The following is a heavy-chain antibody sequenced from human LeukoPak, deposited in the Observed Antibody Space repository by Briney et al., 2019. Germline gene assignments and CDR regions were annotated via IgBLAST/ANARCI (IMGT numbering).Heavy chain of an antibody. CDR3: AKDSPDTAMGDY. D-gene: IGHD5-18*01. V-gene: IGHV3-23*01. CDR2: ISGSGGST. Sequence: GGSLRLSCAASTFTFGNFAMSWVRQAPGKGLEWVSAISGSGGSTYYADSVKGRFTISRDNSKNTLYLQMNSLRAEDTAVYYCAKDSPDTAMGDYWGQGTLVTVSS. CDR1: TFTFGNFA. J-gene: IGHJ4*02.